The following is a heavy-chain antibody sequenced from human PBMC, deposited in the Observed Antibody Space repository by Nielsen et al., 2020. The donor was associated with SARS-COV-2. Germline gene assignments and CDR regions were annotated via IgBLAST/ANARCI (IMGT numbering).Heavy chain of an antibody. CDR2: ISAYNGNT. Sequence: SVKVSCKASGYTFTSYGISWVRQAPGQGLEWMGWISAYNGNTNYAQKLQGRVTMTTDTSTSTAYMELRSLRSDDTAVYYCAVIAAAGCYYYYGMDVWGQGTTVTVSS. CDR3: AVIAAAGCYYYYGMDV. J-gene: IGHJ6*02. CDR1: GYTFTSYG. V-gene: IGHV1-18*01. D-gene: IGHD6-13*01.